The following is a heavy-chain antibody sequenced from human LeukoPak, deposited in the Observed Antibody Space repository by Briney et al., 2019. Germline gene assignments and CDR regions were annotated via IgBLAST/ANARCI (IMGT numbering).Heavy chain of an antibody. V-gene: IGHV1-18*01. CDR1: GYTFTSYG. D-gene: IGHD3-22*01. Sequence: ASVKVSCKASGYTFTSYGISWVRQAPGQGLEWMGWISAYNGNTNYAQKLQGRVTMTTDTSTSTAYMELRSLRSDDTAVYYCAFDSSGYYDAFDIWSQGTMVTVSS. CDR3: AFDSSGYYDAFDI. CDR2: ISAYNGNT. J-gene: IGHJ3*02.